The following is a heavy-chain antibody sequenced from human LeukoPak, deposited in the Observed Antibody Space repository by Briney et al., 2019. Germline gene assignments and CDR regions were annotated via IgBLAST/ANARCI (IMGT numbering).Heavy chain of an antibody. CDR2: IKSDGSST. J-gene: IGHJ4*02. D-gene: IGHD6-13*01. CDR1: GFTFSSYW. Sequence: GGSLRLSCAASGFTFSSYWMHTVRQAPGKGLVWVSRIKSDGSSTTYADSVKGRFTISRDNAKNTLYLQMNSLRAEDTAVYYCARGRGYHGFDYWGQGTLVTVSS. V-gene: IGHV3-74*01. CDR3: ARGRGYHGFDY.